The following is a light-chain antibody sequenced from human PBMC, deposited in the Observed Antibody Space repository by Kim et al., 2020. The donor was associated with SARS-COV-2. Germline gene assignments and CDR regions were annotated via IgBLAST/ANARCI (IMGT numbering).Light chain of an antibody. CDR3: LQDYNYPYT. V-gene: IGKV1-6*01. Sequence: AIQMTQSPSSLSASVGDRVTITYRASQGIRRDLGWYQQKPGKAPKLLIFAASGLHSGVPSRFSGSASGTDFTLTITNLQPEDFATYYCLQDYNYPYTFGQGTKLEI. CDR1: QGIRRD. J-gene: IGKJ2*01. CDR2: AAS.